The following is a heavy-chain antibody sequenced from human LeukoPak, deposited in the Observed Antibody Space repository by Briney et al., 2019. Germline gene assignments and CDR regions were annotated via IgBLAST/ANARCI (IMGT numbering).Heavy chain of an antibody. J-gene: IGHJ1*01. CDR1: GFTFSSYS. Sequence: GGSLRLSCAASGFTFSSYSMNWVRQAPGKGLEWVSYISSSSSTIYYADSVKGRFTISRDNAKNSLYLQMNSLRAEDTAVYYCARDDSVVPAAAYPYDFWSGYYITGGPPEYFQHWGQGTLVTVSS. CDR3: ARDDSVVPAAAYPYDFWSGYYITGGPPEYFQH. V-gene: IGHV3-48*01. D-gene: IGHD3-3*01. CDR2: ISSSSSTI.